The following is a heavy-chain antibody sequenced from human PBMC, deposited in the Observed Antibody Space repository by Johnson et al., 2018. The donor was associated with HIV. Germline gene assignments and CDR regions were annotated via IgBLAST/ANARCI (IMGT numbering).Heavy chain of an antibody. CDR3: AKVGPANDVLGAGDAFDI. J-gene: IGHJ3*02. Sequence: QVQLVESGGGVVQPGRSLRLSCAASGFTFSSYGMHWVRQAPGKGLEWVAVIWYDGSNKYYADSVKGRFTISRDNSKNTLYLQMNSLRAEDTAVYYCAKVGPANDVLGAGDAFDIWGQGTMVTVSS. V-gene: IGHV3-33*06. D-gene: IGHD2-8*01. CDR1: GFTFSSYG. CDR2: IWYDGSNK.